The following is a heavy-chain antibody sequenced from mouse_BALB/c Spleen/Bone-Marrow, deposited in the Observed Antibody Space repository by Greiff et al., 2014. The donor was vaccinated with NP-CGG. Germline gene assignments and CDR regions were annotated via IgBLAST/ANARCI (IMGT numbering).Heavy chain of an antibody. D-gene: IGHD1-1*01. J-gene: IGHJ2*01. CDR1: GYTFTTYW. CDR2: IYPGSGST. Sequence: LQQSGSELVRPGASVKLSCKAPGYTFTTYWMHWVKQRPGQGLEWIGNIYPGSGSTNYDEKFKSKATLTVDTSSSTAYMQLSSLTSEDSAVYYCTTYYYGSPFDYWGQGTTLTVSS. V-gene: IGHV1S22*01. CDR3: TTYYYGSPFDY.